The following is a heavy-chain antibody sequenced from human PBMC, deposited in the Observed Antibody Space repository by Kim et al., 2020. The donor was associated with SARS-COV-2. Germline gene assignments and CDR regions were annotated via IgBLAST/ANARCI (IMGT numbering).Heavy chain of an antibody. Sequence: TNYNPSLKRRLTVSVDTSKNQFHLKVTSMTAADTAIYCCARRDTARGISYWGQGTLVTVSS. V-gene: IGHV4-34*01. CDR2: T. J-gene: IGHJ4*02. CDR3: ARRDTARGISY. D-gene: IGHD3-10*01.